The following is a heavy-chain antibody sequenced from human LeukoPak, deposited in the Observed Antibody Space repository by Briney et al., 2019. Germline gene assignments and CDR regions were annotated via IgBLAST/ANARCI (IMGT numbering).Heavy chain of an antibody. CDR2: INPNSGVT. CDR3: ARDDSSSWSPATY. J-gene: IGHJ4*02. D-gene: IGHD6-13*01. Sequence: ASAKVSCKASGYSFTAYYMHWVRQAPGQGLEWMGWINPNSGVTNYAQKFQGRVTMTRDTSINTAYMELSGLRSDDTAMYYCARDDSSSWSPATYWGQGTLVTVSS. V-gene: IGHV1-2*02. CDR1: GYSFTAYY.